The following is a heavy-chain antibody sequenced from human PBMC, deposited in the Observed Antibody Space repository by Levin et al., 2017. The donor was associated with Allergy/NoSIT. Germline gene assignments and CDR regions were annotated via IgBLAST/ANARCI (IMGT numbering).Heavy chain of an antibody. D-gene: IGHD4-23*01. V-gene: IGHV1-18*01. CDR3: ARRDFDYGGNSAKSWKELDY. CDR2: ISAYNGNT. J-gene: IGHJ4*02. CDR1: GYTFTSYG. Sequence: ASVKVSCKASGYTFTSYGISWVRQAPGQGLEWMGWISAYNGNTNYAQKLQGRVTMTTDTSTSTAYMELRSLRSDDTAVYYCARRDFDYGGNSAKSWKELDYWGQGTLVTVSS.